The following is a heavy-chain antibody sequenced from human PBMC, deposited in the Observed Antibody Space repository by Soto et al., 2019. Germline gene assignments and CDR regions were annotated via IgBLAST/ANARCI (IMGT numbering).Heavy chain of an antibody. J-gene: IGHJ6*02. D-gene: IGHD2-2*01. CDR3: ARGSLVVPAATLQYYYGMAV. CDR2: IIPIFGTA. Sequence: ASVKVSCKASGGTFSSYAISLVRQAPGQGLEWMGGIIPIFGTANYAQKFQGRVTITADESTSTAYMELSSLRSEDTAVYYCARGSLVVPAATLQYYYGMAVWGQGTTVTVSS. V-gene: IGHV1-69*13. CDR1: GGTFSSYA.